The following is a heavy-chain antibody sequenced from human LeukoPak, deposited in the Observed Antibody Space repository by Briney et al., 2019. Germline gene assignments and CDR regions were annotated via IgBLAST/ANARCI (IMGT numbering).Heavy chain of an antibody. CDR2: ISYDGSNK. D-gene: IGHD3-22*01. J-gene: IGHJ4*02. CDR1: GFTFSSYA. Sequence: GGSLRLSCAASGFTFSSYAMHWARQAPGKGLEWVAVISYDGSNKYYADSVKGRFTISRDNSKNTLYLQMNSLRAEDTAVYYCARDFTYYYDSSLLYWGQGTLVTVSS. V-gene: IGHV3-30-3*01. CDR3: ARDFTYYYDSSLLY.